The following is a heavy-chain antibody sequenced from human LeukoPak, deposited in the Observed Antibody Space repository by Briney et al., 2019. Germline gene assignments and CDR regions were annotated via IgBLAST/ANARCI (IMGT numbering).Heavy chain of an antibody. CDR1: GYTFTNYY. Sequence: ASVKVSCKTSGYTFTNYYMHWVRQAPGQGLEWMGIINPSGTSTTYAQKFQGRVTMTRDTSTSTDFMELSSLRPEDTAVYYCATSAYCGGDCYSAFDIWGQGTMVTVS. D-gene: IGHD2-21*02. J-gene: IGHJ3*02. CDR2: INPSGTST. V-gene: IGHV1-46*01. CDR3: ATSAYCGGDCYSAFDI.